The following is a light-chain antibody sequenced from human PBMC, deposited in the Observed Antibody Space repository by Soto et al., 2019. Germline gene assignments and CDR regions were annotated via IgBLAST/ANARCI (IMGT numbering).Light chain of an antibody. CDR3: MQATQPYT. CDR1: QSLVHSGGNSY. V-gene: IGKV2-24*01. CDR2: MIS. J-gene: IGKJ2*01. Sequence: DFVMTQTPLSSPDTLGQPASISCRSSQSLVHSGGNSYLSWLHQRPGQPPRLLIYMISNRFSGVPDRFSGSGAGTDFTLKISRVEPEDVGVYYCMQATQPYTFGQGTKLEIK.